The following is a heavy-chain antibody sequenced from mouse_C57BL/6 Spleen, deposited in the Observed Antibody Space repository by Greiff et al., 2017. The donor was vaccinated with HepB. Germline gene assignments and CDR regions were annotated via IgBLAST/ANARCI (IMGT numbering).Heavy chain of an antibody. CDR2: ISSGGDYI. J-gene: IGHJ2*01. Sequence: EVQRVESGEGLVKPGGSLKLSCAASGFTFSSYAMSWVRQTPEKRLEWVAYISSGGDYIYYADTVKGRFTISRDNARNTLYLQMRRLKSEDTAMYYCTRDRGVTTVVALDYWGQGTTLTVSS. CDR1: GFTFSSYA. CDR3: TRDRGVTTVVALDY. D-gene: IGHD1-1*01. V-gene: IGHV5-9-1*02.